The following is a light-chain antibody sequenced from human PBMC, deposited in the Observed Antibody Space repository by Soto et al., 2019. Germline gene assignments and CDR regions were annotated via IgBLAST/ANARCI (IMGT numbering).Light chain of an antibody. CDR3: QQYVSWT. J-gene: IGKJ1*01. Sequence: EIVLTQSPGTLSVPPGERATLSCRASQSISSNQLAWYQQKPGQAPSLLIYGASSRATGIPDRFSGSGSGTDFTITISRLEPEDSAIYYCQQYVSWTFGQGTKVEIK. CDR1: QSISSNQ. CDR2: GAS. V-gene: IGKV3-20*01.